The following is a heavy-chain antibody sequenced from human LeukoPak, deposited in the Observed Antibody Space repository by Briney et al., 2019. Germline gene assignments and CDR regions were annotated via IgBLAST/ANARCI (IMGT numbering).Heavy chain of an antibody. CDR2: ISGSGNAK. D-gene: IGHD2-2*01. Sequence: GGSLRLSCAASGFSFSSYSMNWVRQAPGKGLEWISYISGSGNAKHYTDSVKGRFTISRDNAKNALYLQMNSLRAEDTAVYFCARDYLYAFDYWGQGTLVTVSS. V-gene: IGHV3-48*01. CDR3: ARDYLYAFDY. CDR1: GFSFSSYS. J-gene: IGHJ4*02.